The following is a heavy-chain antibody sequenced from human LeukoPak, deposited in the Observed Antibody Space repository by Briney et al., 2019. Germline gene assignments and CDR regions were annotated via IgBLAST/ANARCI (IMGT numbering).Heavy chain of an antibody. J-gene: IGHJ4*02. Sequence: PSETLSLTCTVSGGSISSYYWSWIRQPPGKGLEWIGYIYYSGSTYYNPSLKSRVTISVDTSKNQFSLKLSSLTAADTAVYYCARAYSNSIVWGQGTLVTVSS. CDR1: GGSISSYY. CDR3: ARAYSNSIV. V-gene: IGHV4-59*12. D-gene: IGHD6-6*01. CDR2: IYYSGST.